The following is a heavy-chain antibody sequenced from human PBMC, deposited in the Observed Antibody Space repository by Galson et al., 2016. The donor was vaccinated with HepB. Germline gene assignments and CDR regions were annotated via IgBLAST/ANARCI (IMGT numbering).Heavy chain of an antibody. Sequence: SVKVSCKASGYSFTSFAITWVRQAPGQGLEWMGWISVYNGDTRYAEKLQGRITMTTDTSTGTAYMELTSLRSDDTAVYYCARASWEFATNFDYWGQGTLVTVSS. V-gene: IGHV1-18*01. J-gene: IGHJ4*02. CDR2: ISVYNGDT. D-gene: IGHD1-26*01. CDR1: GYSFTSFA. CDR3: ARASWEFATNFDY.